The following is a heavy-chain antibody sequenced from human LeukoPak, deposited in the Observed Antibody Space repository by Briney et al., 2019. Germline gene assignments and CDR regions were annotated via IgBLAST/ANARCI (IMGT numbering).Heavy chain of an antibody. J-gene: IGHJ4*02. D-gene: IGHD3-3*01. Sequence: GGSLRLSCAASGFTFSSYWMSWVRQAPGKGLEWVANIKQDGSEKYYVDSVKGRFTISRDNAKNSLYLQMNSLRAEDTAVYYCARDKGEYYDFWSGYYKSSGGEGYWGQGTLVTVSS. CDR3: ARDKGEYYDFWSGYYKSSGGEGY. V-gene: IGHV3-7*01. CDR2: IKQDGSEK. CDR1: GFTFSSYW.